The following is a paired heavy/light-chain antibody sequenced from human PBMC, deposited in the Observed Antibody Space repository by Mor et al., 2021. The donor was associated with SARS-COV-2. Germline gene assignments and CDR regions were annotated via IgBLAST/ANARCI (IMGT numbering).Heavy chain of an antibody. V-gene: IGHV3-23*01. CDR2: ISGATGNT. D-gene: IGHD1-26*01. J-gene: IGHJ5*02. CDR1: GFTFSDYA. CDR3: ARGGGTYSLNWFDP. Sequence: EVQLLESGGGLVQPGGSLRLSCAASGFTFSDYAMNWVRQAPGRGLEWVSTISGATGNTYYADSLKGRFTISRDNSKNTLYLQVNSLRADDTAVYYCARGGGTYSLNWFDPWGQGTLVTVSS.
Light chain of an antibody. Sequence: QSALTQAASVSGSPGQSITISCTGTSSDVGAYNFISWYQQHPGKAPKLMIYDVSQRPSGVSNRFSGSKSGNTASLTISGLQAEDEADYYCSSYTSRSTLVFGGGTKLTVL. V-gene: IGLV2-14*03. CDR2: DVS. CDR3: SSYTSRSTLV. CDR1: SSDVGAYNF. J-gene: IGLJ3*02.